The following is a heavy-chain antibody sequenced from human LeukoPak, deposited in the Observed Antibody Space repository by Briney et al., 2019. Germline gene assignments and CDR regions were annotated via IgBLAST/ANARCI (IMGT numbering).Heavy chain of an antibody. D-gene: IGHD2-15*01. CDR2: IYNSGST. CDR1: GFTVSSNY. V-gene: IGHV3-66*01. Sequence: PGGSLRLSCAASGFTVSSNYMSWVRQAPGKGLEWVSDIYNSGSTYYADSVKGRFTISRDNSKNPLSLQMNSLRAEDTAVYYCATYCSGGSCYSYAFNIWGQGTMVTVSS. CDR3: ATYCSGGSCYSYAFNI. J-gene: IGHJ3*02.